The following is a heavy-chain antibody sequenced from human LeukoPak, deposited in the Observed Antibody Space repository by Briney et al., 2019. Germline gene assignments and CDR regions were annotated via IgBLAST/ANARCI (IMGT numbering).Heavy chain of an antibody. Sequence: GGSLRLSCAASGFTFNIYSMNWVRQAPGKGLEWVSSISSTSSHKYYTDSVKGRFTVSRDNAKNSLYLQMTSLRAEDTAVYYCVREFADSWGQGTLVIVSS. CDR1: GFTFNIYS. J-gene: IGHJ5*01. V-gene: IGHV3-21*01. CDR2: ISSTSSHK. CDR3: VREFADS.